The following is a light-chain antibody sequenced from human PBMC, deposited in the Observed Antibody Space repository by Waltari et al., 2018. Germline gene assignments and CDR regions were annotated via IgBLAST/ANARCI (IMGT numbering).Light chain of an antibody. CDR3: ATLDDRLTAV. J-gene: IGLJ2*01. CDR1: NSNVGANS. CDR2: GNN. V-gene: IGLV1-47*01. Sequence: QSILTQPPSASGTPGRTVTISCSGSNSNVGANSVCWYQQLPGTAPKLLIFGNNPRPSGVPDRFSGSKSGTSASLTIRGLRSEDEADDYCATLDDRLTAVFGGGTKLTVL.